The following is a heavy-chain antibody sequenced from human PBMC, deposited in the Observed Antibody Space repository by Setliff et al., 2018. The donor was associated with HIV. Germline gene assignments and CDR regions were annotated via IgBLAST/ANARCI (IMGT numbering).Heavy chain of an antibody. D-gene: IGHD1-20*01. J-gene: IGHJ4*02. CDR2: IYYSGSF. Sequence: PSETLSLTCTVSGGSISSNDYCWGWIRQPPGKGLEWIGNIYYSGSFYHNPSLTSRLSMSVATSKNQFSLRLRSVTAADTAVYYCARVMLTYFDYWGQGTLVTVSS. CDR1: GGSISSNDYC. V-gene: IGHV4-39*01. CDR3: ARVMLTYFDY.